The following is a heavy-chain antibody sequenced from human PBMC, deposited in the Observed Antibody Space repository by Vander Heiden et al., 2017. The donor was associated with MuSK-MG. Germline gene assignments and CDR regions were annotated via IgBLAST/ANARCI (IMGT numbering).Heavy chain of an antibody. CDR1: GGSFSGYY. CDR3: ARTHGITGTRVWYYYYYMDV. V-gene: IGHV4-34*01. Sequence: QVQLQQWGAGLLKPSATLSLTCAVYGGSFSGYYWSWIRQPPGKGLEGIGEINHSGSTNYNPSLKSRVTISVDTSKNQFSLKLSSVTAADTAVYYCARTHGITGTRVWYYYYYMDVWGKGTTVTVSS. CDR2: INHSGST. D-gene: IGHD1-20*01. J-gene: IGHJ6*03.